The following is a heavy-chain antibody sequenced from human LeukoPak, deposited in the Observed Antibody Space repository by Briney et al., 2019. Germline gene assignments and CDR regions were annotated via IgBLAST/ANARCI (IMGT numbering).Heavy chain of an antibody. D-gene: IGHD3-22*01. CDR2: IYSGDSDT. V-gene: IGHV5-51*01. Sequence: GESLKISCKGSGYSFTSYWIGWVRQMPGKGLEWMVIIYSGDSDTRYSPSFQGPVTISADKSISTAYLQGSSLKASDAAMYYCARVYYYDSSGYYFTFDYWGQGTLVTVSS. CDR1: GYSFTSYW. CDR3: ARVYYYDSSGYYFTFDY. J-gene: IGHJ4*02.